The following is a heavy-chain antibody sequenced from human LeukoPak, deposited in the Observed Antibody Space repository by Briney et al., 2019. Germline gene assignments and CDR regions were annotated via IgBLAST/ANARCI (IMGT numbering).Heavy chain of an antibody. CDR1: GFTFSDYW. CDR3: ARGMTIDY. D-gene: IGHD4-11*01. Sequence: GGSLRLSCAASGFTFSDYWVHWVRQAPGKGLVWVSRICTDGRSTSYADSVKGRFTISRDNAKNTLYLQMNSLRVEDTAVYFCARGMTIDYWGQGTLVTVSS. J-gene: IGHJ4*02. CDR2: ICTDGRST. V-gene: IGHV3-74*01.